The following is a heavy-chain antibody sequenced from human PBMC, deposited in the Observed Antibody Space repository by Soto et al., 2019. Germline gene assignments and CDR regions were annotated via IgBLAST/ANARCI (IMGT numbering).Heavy chain of an antibody. Sequence: ASVKVSCKASGYTFTSYYIHWVRQAPGQGLEWMGIFNPTGDTASYAQKLQGRVTMTRDTSTGTAYMELGSLRSEDTALYYCAREASAVVSLDYWGQGTLVTVSS. D-gene: IGHD2-15*01. CDR2: FNPTGDTA. J-gene: IGHJ4*02. CDR1: GYTFTSYY. CDR3: AREASAVVSLDY. V-gene: IGHV1-46*01.